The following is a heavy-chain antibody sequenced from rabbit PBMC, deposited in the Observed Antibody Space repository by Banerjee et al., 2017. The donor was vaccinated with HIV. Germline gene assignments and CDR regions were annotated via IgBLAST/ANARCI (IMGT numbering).Heavy chain of an antibody. V-gene: IGHV1S40*01. D-gene: IGHD4-1*01. CDR2: IDAGTSGST. CDR3: VRDFPYSSGPTL. CDR1: GFSFTYSYS. Sequence: QSLEESGGDLVKPGASLTLTCTASGFSFTYSYSICWVRQAPGKGLEWIACIDAGTSGSTSYASWVNGRFPISSHNAQNTLYLQLNSLTAADTATYFCVRDFPYSSGPTLWGPGTLVTVS. J-gene: IGHJ4*01.